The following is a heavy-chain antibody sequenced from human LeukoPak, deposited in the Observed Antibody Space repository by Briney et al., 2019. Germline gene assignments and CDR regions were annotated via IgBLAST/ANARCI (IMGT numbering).Heavy chain of an antibody. Sequence: GGSLRPSCVASGFTFSNHWLHWVRQGPGKGLVWVSRINGDGTSTIYADSVKGRFTISRDNAKSTMYLQMNSLRAEDTAVYYCARTGNGGDLDIWGQGTMVTVSS. J-gene: IGHJ3*02. CDR1: GFTFSNHW. CDR2: INGDGTST. V-gene: IGHV3-74*01. CDR3: ARTGNGGDLDI. D-gene: IGHD2-8*01.